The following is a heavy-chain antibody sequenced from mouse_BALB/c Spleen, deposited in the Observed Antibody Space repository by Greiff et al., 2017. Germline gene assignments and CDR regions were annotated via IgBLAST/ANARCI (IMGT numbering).Heavy chain of an antibody. CDR2: IWAGGST. Sequence: VQLKESGPGLVAPSQSLSITCTVSGFSLTSYGVHWVRQPPGKGLEWLGVIWAGGSTNYNSALMSRLSISKDNSKSQVFLKMNSLQTDDTAMYYCARDQGGYGNYERENAMDYWGQGTSVTVSS. D-gene: IGHD2-10*02. CDR3: ARDQGGYGNYERENAMDY. J-gene: IGHJ4*01. V-gene: IGHV2-9*02. CDR1: GFSLTSYG.